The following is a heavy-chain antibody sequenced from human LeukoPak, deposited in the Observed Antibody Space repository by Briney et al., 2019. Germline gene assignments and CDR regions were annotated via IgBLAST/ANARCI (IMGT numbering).Heavy chain of an antibody. CDR2: IGANSGGT. J-gene: IGHJ1*01. D-gene: IGHD2-15*01. Sequence: GASVKVSCKASGYTFTGYYIHWVRQAPGQGLQWMGWIGANSGGTNFAERFQGRVTMARDTSISTAYMELSRLRSDDTAVFYCARGIYARAATGFQDWGQGSLVTVSS. CDR3: ARGIYARAATGFQD. V-gene: IGHV1-2*02. CDR1: GYTFTGYY.